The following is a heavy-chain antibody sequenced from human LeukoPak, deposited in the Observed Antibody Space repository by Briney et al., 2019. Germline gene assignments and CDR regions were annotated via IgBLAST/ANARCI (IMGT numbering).Heavy chain of an antibody. CDR2: MNPNSGNT. D-gene: IGHD3-9*01. CDR1: GCTFTSYY. V-gene: IGHV1-8*02. J-gene: IGHJ4*02. CDR3: ARGRDILTGYYDY. Sequence: ASVKVSCKASGCTFTSYYMHWVRQATGQGLEWMGWMNPNSGNTGYAQKFQGRVTMTRNTSISTAYMELSSLRSEDTAVYYCARGRDILTGYYDYWGQGTLVTVSS.